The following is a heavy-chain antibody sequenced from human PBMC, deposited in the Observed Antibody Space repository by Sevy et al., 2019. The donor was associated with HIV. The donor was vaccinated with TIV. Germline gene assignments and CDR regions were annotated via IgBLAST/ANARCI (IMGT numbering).Heavy chain of an antibody. Sequence: ASVKVSCKASGYTFTDNYVHWVRQAPGQALESMGRINPKSGGTKYAQNFQGRFTMTRDTSISTAYMEVTRLRFDDTALYYCAREAGSTYYGLIDFWGQGSLVTVSS. D-gene: IGHD1-26*01. CDR2: INPKSGGT. V-gene: IGHV1-2*06. CDR3: AREAGSTYYGLIDF. CDR1: GYTFTDNY. J-gene: IGHJ4*02.